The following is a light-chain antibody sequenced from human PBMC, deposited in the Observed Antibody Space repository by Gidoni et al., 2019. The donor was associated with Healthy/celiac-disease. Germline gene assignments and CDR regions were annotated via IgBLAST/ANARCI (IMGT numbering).Light chain of an antibody. Sequence: AIRMTQSPSSVSASTGDRVTITCRASQGIRSYLAWYQQKPGKAPKLLIYAASTLQSGVPSRFSGSGSGTDFTLTISCLQSADFATYFCQQYYSYPRTFGQGTKVEI. J-gene: IGKJ1*01. V-gene: IGKV1-8*01. CDR3: QQYYSYPRT. CDR1: QGIRSY. CDR2: AAS.